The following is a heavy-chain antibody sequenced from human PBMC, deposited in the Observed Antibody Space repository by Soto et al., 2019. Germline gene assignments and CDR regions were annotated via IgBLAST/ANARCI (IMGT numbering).Heavy chain of an antibody. V-gene: IGHV3-21*01. D-gene: IGHD6-19*01. CDR3: ARGAHIAVAAQSDAFDI. CDR2: ISSSSSYI. J-gene: IGHJ3*02. CDR1: VLTFSSYS. Sequence: PGGSLRLSCAASVLTFSSYSMNWVRQAPGKGLEWVSSISSSSSYIYYADSVKGRFTISRDNAKNSLYLQMNSLRAEDTAVYYCARGAHIAVAAQSDAFDIWGQGTMVTVSS.